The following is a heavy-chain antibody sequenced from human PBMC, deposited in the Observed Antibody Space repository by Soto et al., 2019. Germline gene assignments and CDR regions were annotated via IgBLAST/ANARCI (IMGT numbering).Heavy chain of an antibody. D-gene: IGHD3-10*01. CDR1: GFTFSSYG. Sequence: QVQLVESGGGVVQPGRSLRLSCAASGFTFSSYGMHWVRQAPGKGLEWVAVISYDGSNKYYADSVKGRFTISRDNSKNTLYLQMNSLRVEDTAVYYCAKYGFGELGSDDAFDIWGQGTMVTVSS. CDR2: ISYDGSNK. CDR3: AKYGFGELGSDDAFDI. J-gene: IGHJ3*02. V-gene: IGHV3-30*18.